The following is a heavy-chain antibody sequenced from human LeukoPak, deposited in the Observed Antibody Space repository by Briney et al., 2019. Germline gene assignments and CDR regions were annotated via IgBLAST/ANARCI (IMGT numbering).Heavy chain of an antibody. CDR3: ARGTKSGYYDSSGSLGY. J-gene: IGHJ4*02. Sequence: GGSLRLSCAASGFTFSDYYMSWIRQAPGKGLEWVSYISSSGSTIYYADSVKGRFTISRDNAKNSLYLQMNSLRAEDTAVYYCARGTKSGYYDSSGSLGYWGQGTLVTVSS. V-gene: IGHV3-11*04. CDR2: ISSSGSTI. D-gene: IGHD3-22*01. CDR1: GFTFSDYY.